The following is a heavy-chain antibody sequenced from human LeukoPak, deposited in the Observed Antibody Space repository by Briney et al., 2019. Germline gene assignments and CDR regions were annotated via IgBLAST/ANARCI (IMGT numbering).Heavy chain of an antibody. CDR2: ISYDGRDK. CDR1: GFTFTRYA. V-gene: IGHV3-30*04. Sequence: VGSLRLSCAPSGFTFTRYAMHCVRQAPGKGLEWVAVISYDGRDKYHADFVMGRSTISRDNSKSTLYLQMNSLRVEGTAVYYCARDAGDNSADYYFDYWGEGTLVTVSS. CDR3: ARDAGDNSADYYFDY. J-gene: IGHJ4*02. D-gene: IGHD4-23*01.